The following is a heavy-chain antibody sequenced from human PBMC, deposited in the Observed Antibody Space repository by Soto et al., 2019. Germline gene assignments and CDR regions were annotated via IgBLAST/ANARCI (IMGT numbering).Heavy chain of an antibody. J-gene: IGHJ5*02. CDR3: AKDNCSSTSCYRLYNWFDP. Sequence: QVQLVESGGGVVQPGRSLRLSCAASGFTFSSYGMHWVRQAPGKGLEWVAVISHDGSNKYYGDSVKGRFTISRDNSKNTLYLQMNSQRAEDTAVYYCAKDNCSSTSCYRLYNWFDPWGQGTLVTVSS. D-gene: IGHD2-2*01. CDR1: GFTFSSYG. CDR2: ISHDGSNK. V-gene: IGHV3-30*18.